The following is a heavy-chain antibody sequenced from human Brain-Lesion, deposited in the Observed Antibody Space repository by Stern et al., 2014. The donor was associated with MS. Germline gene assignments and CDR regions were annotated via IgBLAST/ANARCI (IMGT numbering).Heavy chain of an antibody. D-gene: IGHD6-13*01. J-gene: IGHJ4*02. Sequence: QVQLVQSGPGLVKPSGTLSLTCAVSGGSISSSNWWSWVRQSPGKGLEWIGESDHSGSTIYNPSLKSRVTGSVDKSKNRFSLNLRSMTAADTAVYFCARFPASRPHVFDSWGQGTLVTVSS. CDR1: GGSISSSNW. V-gene: IGHV4-4*02. CDR2: SDHSGST. CDR3: ARFPASRPHVFDS.